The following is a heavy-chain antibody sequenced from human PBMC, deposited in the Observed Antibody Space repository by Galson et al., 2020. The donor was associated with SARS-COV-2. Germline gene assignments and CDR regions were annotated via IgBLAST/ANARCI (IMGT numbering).Heavy chain of an antibody. J-gene: IGHJ4*02. V-gene: IGHV5-10-1*01. Sequence: HGESLKISCKGSGYSFANYWINWVRQMPGKGLEWMGRIDPSDSYANYSPSFQGHVTISADKSISTAYLQWSSLKASDTAIYYCARGGYSYGYSYCDYWGQGTLVTVSS. D-gene: IGHD5-18*01. CDR3: ARGGYSYGYSYCDY. CDR2: IDPSDSYA. CDR1: GYSFANYW.